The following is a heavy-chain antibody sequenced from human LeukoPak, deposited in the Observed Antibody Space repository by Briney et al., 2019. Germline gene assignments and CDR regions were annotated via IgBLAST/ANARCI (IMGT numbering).Heavy chain of an antibody. CDR3: AKDRAHTLYCSSTSCYTGSHDY. J-gene: IGHJ4*02. CDR2: ISGSGGST. D-gene: IGHD2-2*02. V-gene: IGHV3-23*01. Sequence: ETLSLTCAVYGGSFSGYYWSWIRQPPGKGLEWVSAISGSGGSTYYADSVKGRFTISRDNSKNTLYLQMNSLRAEDTAVYYCAKDRAHTLYCSSTSCYTGSHDYWGQGTLVTVSS. CDR1: GGSFSGYY.